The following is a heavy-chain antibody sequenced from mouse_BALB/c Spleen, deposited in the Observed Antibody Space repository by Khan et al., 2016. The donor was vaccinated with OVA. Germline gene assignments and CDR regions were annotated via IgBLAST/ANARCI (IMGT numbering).Heavy chain of an antibody. Sequence: EVELVESGPGLVKPSQSLSLTCTVTGYSITSDYAWNWIRQFPGNKLEWMGYISYSGNTKYNPSLKSRISITRDTSKHQFFLQLNSVTAEDTATYYCARIYGGDFDYWGQGTTLTVSS. CDR3: ARIYGGDFDY. D-gene: IGHD1-1*01. J-gene: IGHJ2*01. V-gene: IGHV3-2*02. CDR1: GYSITSDYA. CDR2: ISYSGNT.